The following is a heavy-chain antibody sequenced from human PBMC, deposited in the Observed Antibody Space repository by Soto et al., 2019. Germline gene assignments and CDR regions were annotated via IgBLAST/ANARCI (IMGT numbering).Heavy chain of an antibody. CDR1: GGSFIGYY. CDR2: IDHSGST. V-gene: IGHV4-34*02. Sequence: QVQLQQGGAGLLKPSETLSLPCSVSGGSFIGYYWNWIRQPPGRGLEWIGEIDHSGSTRYNPSLKTRVTISVDTSKRQIALKLSSVTAADTAVYYCAGEPSDYDILTAPTTFDIWGQGTMVAVSS. J-gene: IGHJ3*02. CDR3: AGEPSDYDILTAPTTFDI. D-gene: IGHD3-9*01.